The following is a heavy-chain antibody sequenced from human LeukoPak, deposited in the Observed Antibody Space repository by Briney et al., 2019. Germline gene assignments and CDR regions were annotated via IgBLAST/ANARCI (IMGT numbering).Heavy chain of an antibody. CDR2: IYYSGST. CDR1: GGSISSYY. J-gene: IGHJ3*02. D-gene: IGHD3-16*01. V-gene: IGHV4-59*01. Sequence: SETLSLTCTVSGGSISSYYWSWIRQPPGKGLEWIGYIYYSGSTNYNPSLKSRVTISVDTSKNQFSLKLSSVTAADTAVYYCAIDLGRAFDIWGQGTMVTVSS. CDR3: AIDLGRAFDI.